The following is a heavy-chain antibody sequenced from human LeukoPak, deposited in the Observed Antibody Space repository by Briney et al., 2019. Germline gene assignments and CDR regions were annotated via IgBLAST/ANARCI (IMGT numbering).Heavy chain of an antibody. CDR1: GFTFSSYG. D-gene: IGHD3-10*01. J-gene: IGHJ3*02. V-gene: IGHV3-23*01. CDR3: AKDRDACRTFDI. Sequence: GGSLRLSCAASGFTFSSYGMSWVRQAPGKGLEWVSVISGSGGSTYYADSVKGRFTISRDNSKNTLYLQMNSLRAEDTAVYYCAKDRDACRTFDIWGQGTMVTVSS. CDR2: ISGSGGST.